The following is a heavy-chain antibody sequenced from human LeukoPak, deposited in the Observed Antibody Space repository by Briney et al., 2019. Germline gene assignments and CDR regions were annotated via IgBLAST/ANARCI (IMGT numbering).Heavy chain of an antibody. V-gene: IGHV3-11*01. Sequence: GSLRLSCAASGFTFSDYYMSWIRQAPGKGLEWVSYISSSGSTIHYADSVKGRFTISRDNAKNSLYLQMNSLRAEDTAVYYCAKWSGSGRDYYYYYMDVWGKGTTVTISS. CDR2: ISSSGSTI. CDR3: AKWSGSGRDYYYYYMDV. D-gene: IGHD3-10*01. CDR1: GFTFSDYY. J-gene: IGHJ6*03.